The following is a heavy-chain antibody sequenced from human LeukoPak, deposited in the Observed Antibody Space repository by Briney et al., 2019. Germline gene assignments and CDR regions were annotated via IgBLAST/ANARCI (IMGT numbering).Heavy chain of an antibody. CDR3: ASGRPRSFDY. V-gene: IGHV4-34*01. Sequence: PSETLSLTCAVYGGSFSGYYWSWIRQPPGKGLEWIGEINHSGSTNYNPSLKSRVTISVDTSKNQFSLKLSPVTAADTAVYYCASGRPRSFDYWGQGTLVTVSS. CDR1: GGSFSGYY. J-gene: IGHJ4*02. CDR2: INHSGST.